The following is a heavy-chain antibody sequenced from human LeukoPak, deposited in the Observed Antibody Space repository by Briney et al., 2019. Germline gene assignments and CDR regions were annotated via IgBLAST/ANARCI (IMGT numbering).Heavy chain of an antibody. CDR3: ARERGGEDSNSREYYYYYYMDV. V-gene: IGHV3-21*01. D-gene: IGHD4-11*01. J-gene: IGHJ6*03. CDR1: GFTFSSYS. CDR2: ISSSSSYI. Sequence: GGSLRLSCAASGFTFSSYSMNWVRQAPGKGLEWVSSISSSSSYIYYADSVKGRFTISRDNAKNSLYLQMNSLRAEDTAVYYCARERGGEDSNSREYYYYYYMDVWGKGTTVTVSS.